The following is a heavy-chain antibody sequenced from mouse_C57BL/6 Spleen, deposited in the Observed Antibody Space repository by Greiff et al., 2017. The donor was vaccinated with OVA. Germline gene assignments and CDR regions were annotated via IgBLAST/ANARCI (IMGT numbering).Heavy chain of an antibody. V-gene: IGHV3-6*01. D-gene: IGHD3-2*02. Sequence: ESGPGLVKPSQSLSLTCSVTGYSITSGYYWNWIRQFPGNKLEWMGYISYDGSNNYNPSLKNRISITRDTSKNQFFLKLNSVTTEDTATYYGARGGMTAQAFYAMDYWGQGTSVTVSS. CDR2: ISYDGSN. CDR3: ARGGMTAQAFYAMDY. J-gene: IGHJ4*01. CDR1: GYSITSGYY.